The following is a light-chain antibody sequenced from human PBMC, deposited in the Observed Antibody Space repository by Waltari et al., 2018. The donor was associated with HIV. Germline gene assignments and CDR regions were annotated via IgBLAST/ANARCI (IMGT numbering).Light chain of an antibody. CDR3: QQSYSTPPGYT. Sequence: DIQMTQSPSSLSASVGGRLTITCRASQSISSYLNWYQQKPGKAPNLLIYAASTLQSGVPSRFSGSGSGTDFTLTISSLQPEDFATYYCQQSYSTPPGYTFGQGTMLEIK. CDR2: AAS. J-gene: IGKJ2*01. V-gene: IGKV1-39*01. CDR1: QSISSY.